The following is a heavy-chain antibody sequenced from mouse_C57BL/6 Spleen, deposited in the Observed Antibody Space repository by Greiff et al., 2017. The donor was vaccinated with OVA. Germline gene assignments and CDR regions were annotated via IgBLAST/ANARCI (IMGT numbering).Heavy chain of an antibody. CDR1: GYTFTGYW. Sequence: QVQLQQSGAELMKPGASVKLSCKATGYTFTGYWIEWVKQRPGHGLEWIGEILPGSGSTNYNEKFKGKATFTADTSSNTAYMQLSSLTTEDSAVYYGEGPATTVPYYYAYWGQGTTLTVSS. CDR2: ILPGSGST. J-gene: IGHJ2*01. D-gene: IGHD1-1*01. V-gene: IGHV1-9*01. CDR3: EGPATTVPYYYAY.